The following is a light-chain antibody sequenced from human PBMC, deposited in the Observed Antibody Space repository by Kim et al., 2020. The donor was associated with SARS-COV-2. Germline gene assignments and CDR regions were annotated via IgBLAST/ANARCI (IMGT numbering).Light chain of an antibody. CDR1: RAVCNS. V-gene: IGKV3-11*01. J-gene: IGKJ4*01. Sequence: LSPGAPATPSRGASRAVCNSLPWFHPKPDQAPRLLIFETSNRATGIPARFSASGSGTAFTLTISGLEPEDFAVYYCQQRYNWPLTFGGGTKVDIK. CDR3: QQRYNWPLT. CDR2: ETS.